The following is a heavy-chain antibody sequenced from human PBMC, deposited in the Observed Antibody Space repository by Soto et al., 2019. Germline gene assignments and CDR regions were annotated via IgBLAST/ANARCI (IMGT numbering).Heavy chain of an antibody. CDR2: ITTSSNI. CDR3: ARSQGDRLVYY. Sequence: QVQLVESEGGLVKPGGSLRLSCAASGFTFSDYYMSWIRQAPGKGLEWLSYITTSSNIYSADSVKGRFTISRDNAKNSLYLQMNSLRAEDTAVYYCARSQGDRLVYYWGQGTLVTVSS. D-gene: IGHD2-21*01. CDR1: GFTFSDYY. J-gene: IGHJ4*02. V-gene: IGHV3-11*01.